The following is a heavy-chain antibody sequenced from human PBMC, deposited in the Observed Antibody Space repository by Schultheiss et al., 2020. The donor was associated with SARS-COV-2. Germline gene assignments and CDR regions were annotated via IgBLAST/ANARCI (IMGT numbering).Heavy chain of an antibody. V-gene: IGHV4-30-4*01. CDR2: IYYSGST. Sequence: SETLSLTCTVSGGSICSGDYYWSWIRQPPGKGLEWIGYIYYSGSTYYNPSLKSRVTISVDTSKNQFSLKLSSVTAADTAVYYCARTGTNWFDPWGQGTLVTVSS. CDR1: GGSICSGDYY. CDR3: ARTGTNWFDP. J-gene: IGHJ5*02. D-gene: IGHD1-14*01.